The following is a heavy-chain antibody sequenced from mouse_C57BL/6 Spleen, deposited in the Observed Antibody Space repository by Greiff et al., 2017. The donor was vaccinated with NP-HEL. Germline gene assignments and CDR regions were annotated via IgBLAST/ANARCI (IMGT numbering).Heavy chain of an antibody. Sequence: EVKVVESGGGLVKPGGSLKLSCAASGFTFSSYTMSWVRQTPEKRLEWVATISGGGGNTYYPDSVKGRFTISRDNAKNTLYLQMSSLRSEDTALYYCARQARAMDYWGQGTSVTVSS. V-gene: IGHV5-9*01. CDR3: ARQARAMDY. CDR1: GFTFSSYT. J-gene: IGHJ4*01. CDR2: ISGGGGNT.